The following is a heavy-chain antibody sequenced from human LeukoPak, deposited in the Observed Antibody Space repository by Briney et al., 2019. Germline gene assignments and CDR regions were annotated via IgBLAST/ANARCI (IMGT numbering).Heavy chain of an antibody. CDR3: ARSRDGYNMYYFDY. D-gene: IGHD5-24*01. Sequence: PGGSLRLSCAASGFTFSSYAMNWVRQAPGKGLEWVSGISDSGDNTYYADTEKGRFTISRDNSKNTLYLQMNSLRAEDTAVYYCARSRDGYNMYYFDYWGQGTLVTVSS. J-gene: IGHJ4*02. CDR1: GFTFSSYA. V-gene: IGHV3-23*01. CDR2: ISDSGDNT.